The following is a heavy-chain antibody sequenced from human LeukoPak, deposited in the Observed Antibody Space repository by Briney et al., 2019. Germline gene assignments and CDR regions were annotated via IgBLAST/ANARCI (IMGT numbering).Heavy chain of an antibody. Sequence: ASVKVSCKVSGYTLTELSMHWVRQAPGKGLEWMGGFDPEDGETIYAQKFQGRVTTTEDTSTDTAYMELSSLRSEDTAVYYCATVPKPYYYDSSGYLDYWGQGTQVTVSS. CDR1: GYTLTELS. V-gene: IGHV1-24*01. CDR3: ATVPKPYYYDSSGYLDY. CDR2: FDPEDGET. D-gene: IGHD3-22*01. J-gene: IGHJ4*02.